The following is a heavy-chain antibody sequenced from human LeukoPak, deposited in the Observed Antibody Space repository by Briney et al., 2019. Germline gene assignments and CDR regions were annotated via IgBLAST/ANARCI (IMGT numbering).Heavy chain of an antibody. CDR1: GFTFSDYY. V-gene: IGHV3-11*04. CDR2: ISSSGSTI. J-gene: IGHJ6*02. CDR3: AKAGRHYYYYYGMDV. Sequence: GGSLRLSCAASGFTFSDYYMSWIRQAPGKGLEWVSYISSSGSTIYYADSVKGRFTISRDNAKNSLYLQMNSLRAADTAVYYCAKAGRHYYYYYGMDVWGQGTTVTVSS.